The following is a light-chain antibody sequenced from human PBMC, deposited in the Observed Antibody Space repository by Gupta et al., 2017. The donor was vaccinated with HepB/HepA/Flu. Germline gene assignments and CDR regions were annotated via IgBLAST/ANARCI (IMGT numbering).Light chain of an antibody. CDR3: MQALQNHRLFT. V-gene: IGKV2-28*01. CDR1: QSLLHSNGYNY. J-gene: IGKJ3*01. Sequence: DIVMTQSPLSLPVTPGEPASISCRSSQSLLHSNGYNYLDWYLQKPGQAPQLLIYLGSNRAYGVNDRCSGSGEGTDVTLKIIRGEAEDVGVYYCMQALQNHRLFTFGHGTKVDIK. CDR2: LGS.